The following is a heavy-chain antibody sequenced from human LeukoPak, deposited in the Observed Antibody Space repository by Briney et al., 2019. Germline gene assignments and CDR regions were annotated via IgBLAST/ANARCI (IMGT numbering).Heavy chain of an antibody. D-gene: IGHD1-1*01. CDR2: IYSGGST. V-gene: IGHV3-53*01. CDR1: GFTVSSNY. CDR3: AKGVLQVD. Sequence: GGSLRLSCAASGFTVSSNYMMWVRQAPGKGLEWVSVIYSGGSTYYADSVKGRLTISRDNSKNTLYLQMNSLSPEDTAVYYCAKGVLQVDWGLGTLVTVSP. J-gene: IGHJ4*02.